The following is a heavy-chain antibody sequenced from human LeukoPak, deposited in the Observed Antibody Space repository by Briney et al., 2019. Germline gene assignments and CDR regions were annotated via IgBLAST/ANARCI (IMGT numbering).Heavy chain of an antibody. CDR2: INSDGSSR. D-gene: IGHD6-13*01. CDR3: ASASSHRIAAGGDY. Sequence: GGSLRLSCAASGFTFSNYWMHWVRQAPGKGLVWVSRINSDGSSRNYADSVKGRLTISRDNAENTLYLQMNSLRAEDTAVYYCASASSHRIAAGGDYWGQGTLVTVSS. J-gene: IGHJ4*02. CDR1: GFTFSNYW. V-gene: IGHV3-74*01.